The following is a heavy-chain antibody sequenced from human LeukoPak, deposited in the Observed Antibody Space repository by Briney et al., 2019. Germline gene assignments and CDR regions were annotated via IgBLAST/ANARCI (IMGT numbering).Heavy chain of an antibody. CDR3: ARRDYYYGGSETRRHNYMDV. CDR2: ISTTANTI. V-gene: IGHV3-48*04. Sequence: PGGSLRLSCAASGFTLSSYSMSWVRQAPGKGLEWISYISTTANTIYYADSVKGRFTISRDNSKKSLYLQMNNLRVDDTALYYCARRDYYYGGSETRRHNYMDVWGKGTTVTVSS. J-gene: IGHJ6*03. D-gene: IGHD3-22*01. CDR1: GFTLSSYS.